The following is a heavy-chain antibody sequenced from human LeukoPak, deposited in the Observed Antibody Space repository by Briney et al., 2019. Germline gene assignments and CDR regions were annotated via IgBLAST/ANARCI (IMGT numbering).Heavy chain of an antibody. CDR2: ISSSSSYI. CDR1: SISNYY. J-gene: IGHJ4*02. Sequence: SISNYYWGWIRQPPGKGLEWVSSISSSSSYIYYADSVKGRFTISRDNAKNSLYLQMNSLRAEDTAVYYCARPGRAGHYLDYWGQGTLVTVSS. CDR3: ARPGRAGHYLDY. V-gene: IGHV3-21*01. D-gene: IGHD6-13*01.